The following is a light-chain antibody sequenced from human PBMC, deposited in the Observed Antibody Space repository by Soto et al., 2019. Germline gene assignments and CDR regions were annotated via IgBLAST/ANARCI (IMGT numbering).Light chain of an antibody. Sequence: DMQLPQSPSTVAASVGDRLNIACRASQGISRWLAWYQQTPGKAPSLLIYSASTLYSGVPSRVSVILSGNDVTLTIYDLQPEERTPDYGQQATSFPLTFGPGPK. CDR2: SAS. CDR1: QGISRW. V-gene: IGKV1-12*01. CDR3: QQATSFPLT. J-gene: IGKJ3*01.